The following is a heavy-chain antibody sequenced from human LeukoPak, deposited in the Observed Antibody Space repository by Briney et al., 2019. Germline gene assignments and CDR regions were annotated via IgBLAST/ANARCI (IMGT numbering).Heavy chain of an antibody. V-gene: IGHV3-30*04. CDR3: ARGTVQWLTH. J-gene: IGHJ4*02. CDR1: GFTFSSYA. CDR2: ISYDGSNK. Sequence: PGGSLRPSCAASGFTFSSYAMHWVRQAPGKGLEWVAVISYDGSNKYYADSVKGRFTISRDNSKNTLYLQMNSLRAEDTAVYYCARGTVQWLTHWGQGTLVTVSS. D-gene: IGHD6-19*01.